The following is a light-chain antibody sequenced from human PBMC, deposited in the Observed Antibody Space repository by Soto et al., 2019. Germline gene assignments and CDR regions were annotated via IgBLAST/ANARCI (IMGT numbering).Light chain of an antibody. CDR1: QTISSW. CDR2: DAS. CDR3: QQSYSTPRT. Sequence: DIQMTQSPSTLSGSVGDRVTITCRASQTISSWLAWYQQKPGKAPKLLIYDASNLESGVPSTFSGSGSGTEFTLTISSLQPDDFATYYCQQSYSTPRTFGGGTKVDI. V-gene: IGKV1-5*01. J-gene: IGKJ4*01.